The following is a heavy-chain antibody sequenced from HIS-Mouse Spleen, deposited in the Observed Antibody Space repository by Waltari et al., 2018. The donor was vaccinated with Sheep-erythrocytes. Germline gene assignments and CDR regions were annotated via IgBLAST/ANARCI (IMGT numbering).Heavy chain of an antibody. V-gene: IGHV3-21*01. CDR1: GFTFSRPS. Sequence: EVQLVESGGGLVKPGGSLRLPCAGSGFTFSRPSMTWVPQAPGKGLEWVSSISSSSSYIYYADSVKGRFTISRDNAKNSLYLQMNSLRAEDTAVYYCARVASGATFDYWGQGTLVTVSS. D-gene: IGHD1-26*01. J-gene: IGHJ4*02. CDR3: ARVASGATFDY. CDR2: ISSSSSYI.